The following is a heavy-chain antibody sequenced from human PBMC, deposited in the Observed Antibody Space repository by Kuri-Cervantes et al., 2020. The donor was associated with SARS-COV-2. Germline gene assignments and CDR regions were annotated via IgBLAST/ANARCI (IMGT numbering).Heavy chain of an antibody. CDR1: GGSISSHY. CDR2: IYYSGST. J-gene: IGHJ6*03. D-gene: IGHD2-15*01. V-gene: IGHV4-59*11. CDR3: ARDNCSGGSCYGYYYMDV. Sequence: SETLSLTCTVSGGSISSHYWSWIRQPPGKGLDWIGYIYYSGSTNYNPSLKSRVTISVDTSKNQFSLKLSSVTAADTAVYYCARDNCSGGSCYGYYYMDVWGKGTTVTVSS.